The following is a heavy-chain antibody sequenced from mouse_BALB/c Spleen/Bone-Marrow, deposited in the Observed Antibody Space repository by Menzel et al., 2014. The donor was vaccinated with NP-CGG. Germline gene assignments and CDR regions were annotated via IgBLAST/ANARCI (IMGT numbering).Heavy chain of an antibody. CDR2: IDPANGNT. J-gene: IGHJ4*01. D-gene: IGHD1-1*01. CDR1: GFNIKDTY. CDR3: ARYYYGSSYAMDY. V-gene: IGHV14-3*02. Sequence: EVKLMDSGAELVKPGASVKLSCTASGFNIKDTYMHWVKQRPEQGLEWIGRIDPANGNTKYDPKFQGKATITADTSSNTAYLQLSSLTSEDTAVYYCARYYYGSSYAMDYWGQGTSVTVSS.